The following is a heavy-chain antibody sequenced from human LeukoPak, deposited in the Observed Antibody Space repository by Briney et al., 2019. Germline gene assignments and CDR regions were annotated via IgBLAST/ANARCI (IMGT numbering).Heavy chain of an antibody. CDR1: GFTFSDYV. CDR3: ARIGASVGAIDY. CDR2: ITASGDRT. J-gene: IGHJ4*02. V-gene: IGHV3-23*02. D-gene: IGHD1-26*01. Sequence: GESLRLSCAASGFTFSDYVMIWVRQAPGKGLEWVSGITASGDRTFYGDSVRGRFTMSRDNTKNTLYLQMNSLRAEDTAVYYCARIGASVGAIDYWGQGTLVTVSS.